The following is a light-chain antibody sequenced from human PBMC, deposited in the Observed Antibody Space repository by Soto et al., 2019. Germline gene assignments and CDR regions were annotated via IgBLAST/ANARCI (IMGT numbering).Light chain of an antibody. CDR2: DNG. CDR3: GTWDISLSVV. Sequence: QSVLTQPPSVSAAPGQKVTISCSGSSSNIAKNYVYWYQQLPGTAPKLLIFDNGKRPSGIPDRFSGSKSGTSATLGITGLQTGDEADYYCGTWDISLSVVFGGGTKLTVL. CDR1: SSNIAKNY. V-gene: IGLV1-51*01. J-gene: IGLJ2*01.